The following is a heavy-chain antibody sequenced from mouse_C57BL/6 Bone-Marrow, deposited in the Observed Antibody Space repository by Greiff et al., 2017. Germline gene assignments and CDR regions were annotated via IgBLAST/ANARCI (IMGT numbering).Heavy chain of an antibody. V-gene: IGHV1-20*01. CDR2: INPYNGDT. CDR1: GYSFTGYF. J-gene: IGHJ4*01. CDR3: ASTYPLCYDY. D-gene: IGHD5-1*01. Sequence: VQLQQSGPELVKPGDSVKISCKASGYSFTGYFMNWVMQSHGKSLEWIGRINPYNGDTFYNQKFKGKATLTVDKSSSTAHLELLSLTSEDTAVYYCASTYPLCYDYWGQGTSVTVSS.